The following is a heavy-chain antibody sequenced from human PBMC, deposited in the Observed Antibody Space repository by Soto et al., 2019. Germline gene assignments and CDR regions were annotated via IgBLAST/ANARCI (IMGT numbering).Heavy chain of an antibody. V-gene: IGHV3-64D*06. Sequence: GGSLRLSCSVFGFTFSSYAMHWVRQAPGKGLQYVSSISSNGVSTYYADSVKGRFTISRDNSKNTLYLQMSSLRVEDTAVYYCVKDRYVDYWGQGPIVTVYS. CDR3: VKDRYVDY. CDR1: GFTFSSYA. J-gene: IGHJ4*02. CDR2: ISSNGVST.